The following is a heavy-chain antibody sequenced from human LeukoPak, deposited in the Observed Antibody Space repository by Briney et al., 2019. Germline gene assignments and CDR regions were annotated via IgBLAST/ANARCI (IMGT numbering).Heavy chain of an antibody. Sequence: SETLSLTCTVSGGSVSSYHWIWVRQPPGKGLEWIGYIHYSGSTNYNPSLKSRVTTSVDTSKKQFSQQRSSVTAADTAVYYCARGFGELSVWGQGTLVTVSS. V-gene: IGHV4-59*02. J-gene: IGHJ4*02. CDR2: IHYSGST. CDR3: ARGFGELSV. D-gene: IGHD3-10*01. CDR1: GGSVSSYH.